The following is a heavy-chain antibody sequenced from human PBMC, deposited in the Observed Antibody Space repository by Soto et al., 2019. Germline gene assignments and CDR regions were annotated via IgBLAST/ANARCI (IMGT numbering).Heavy chain of an antibody. J-gene: IGHJ4*02. CDR3: AKGKTSGWYYFDF. CDR2: ISGSGGST. CDR1: GFTFDSCA. D-gene: IGHD6-19*01. Sequence: EVQLLESGGGLVQPGGSLRLSCAASGFTFDSCAMSWVRQAPGKGLEWILGISGSGGSTYYADSVKGRFTISRDNSKNTVYLQMNSLRADDTAVYYCAKGKTSGWYYFDFWGQGTLVTVSS. V-gene: IGHV3-23*01.